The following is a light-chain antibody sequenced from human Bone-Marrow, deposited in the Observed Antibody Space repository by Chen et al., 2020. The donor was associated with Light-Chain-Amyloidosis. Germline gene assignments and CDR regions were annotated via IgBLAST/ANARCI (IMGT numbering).Light chain of an antibody. CDR2: RDT. CDR1: DLPTKY. Sequence: SYELPQPPSVSVSPGQTARITCSGNDLPTKYAYWYQQKPGQAPVLVIHRDTERPSGSSERFSGSSSGTTATLTISGVQEEDEADYHCQSADSSGTYEVIFGGGTKLTVL. V-gene: IGLV3-25*03. J-gene: IGLJ2*01. CDR3: QSADSSGTYEVI.